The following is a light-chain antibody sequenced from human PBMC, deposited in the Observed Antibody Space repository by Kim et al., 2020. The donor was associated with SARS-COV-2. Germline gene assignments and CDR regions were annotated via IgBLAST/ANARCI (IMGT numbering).Light chain of an antibody. Sequence: ASTGDRVTITCRASQGISSYLAWYQQKPGKAPKLLIYAASTLQSGVPSRFSGSRSVTDFTLTISCLQSEDFATYYCQQYYSYPWTFGQVTKVDI. V-gene: IGKV1-8*01. CDR2: AAS. CDR3: QQYYSYPWT. CDR1: QGISSY. J-gene: IGKJ1*01.